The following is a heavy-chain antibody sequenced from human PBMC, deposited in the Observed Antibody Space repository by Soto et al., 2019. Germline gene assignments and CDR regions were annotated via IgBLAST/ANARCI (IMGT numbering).Heavy chain of an antibody. Sequence: GASVKVSCKASGYTFTGYYMHWVRQAPGQGLEWMGWINPNSGGTNYAQKFQGRVTMTRDTSISTAYMELSRLRSDDTAVYYCARRRGYCSGGSCYPRLWSSMNWFDPWGQGTLVTVSS. V-gene: IGHV1-2*02. CDR1: GYTFTGYY. J-gene: IGHJ5*02. CDR3: ARRRGYCSGGSCYPRLWSSMNWFDP. D-gene: IGHD2-15*01. CDR2: INPNSGGT.